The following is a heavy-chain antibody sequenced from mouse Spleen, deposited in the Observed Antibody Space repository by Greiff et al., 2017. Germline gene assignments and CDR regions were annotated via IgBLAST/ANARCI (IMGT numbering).Heavy chain of an antibody. D-gene: IGHD2-2*01. Sequence: EVQLQESGPELVKPGASVKISCKASGYSFTGYYMNWVKQSPEKSLEWIGEINPSTGGTTYNQKFKAKATLTVDKSSSTAYMQLKSLTSEDSAVYYCARGLRRGFAYWGQGTLVTVSA. CDR2: INPSTGGT. J-gene: IGHJ3*01. CDR3: ARGLRRGFAY. V-gene: IGHV1-42*01. CDR1: GYSFTGYY.